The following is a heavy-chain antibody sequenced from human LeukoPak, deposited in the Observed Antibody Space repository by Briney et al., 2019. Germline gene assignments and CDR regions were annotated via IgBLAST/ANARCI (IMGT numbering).Heavy chain of an antibody. J-gene: IGHJ6*03. Sequence: ASVKVSCKASGYTFTSYGISWVRQAPGQGLEWMGWISAYNGNTNYAQKLQGRVTMTTDTSTSTAYMELRSLRSDDTAVYYCARAYSANIVVVPAAMSYHYYYYMDVWGKGTTVTVSS. CDR1: GYTFTSYG. D-gene: IGHD2-2*01. V-gene: IGHV1-18*01. CDR3: ARAYSANIVVVPAAMSYHYYYYMDV. CDR2: ISAYNGNT.